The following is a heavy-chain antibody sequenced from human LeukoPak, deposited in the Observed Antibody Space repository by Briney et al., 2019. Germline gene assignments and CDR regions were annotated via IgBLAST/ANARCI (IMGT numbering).Heavy chain of an antibody. V-gene: IGHV3-23*01. D-gene: IGHD1-26*01. Sequence: GGSLRLSCAASGFSFNNYAMVWVRQTPGKGLEWVSVISAGNDIVYADSVKGRFSISRDSSKNTLYLQMNSLRVEDTAVYYCAKDQRWESPHYLDSWGQGTLVTVSS. CDR3: AKDQRWESPHYLDS. CDR2: ISAGNDI. J-gene: IGHJ4*02. CDR1: GFSFNNYA.